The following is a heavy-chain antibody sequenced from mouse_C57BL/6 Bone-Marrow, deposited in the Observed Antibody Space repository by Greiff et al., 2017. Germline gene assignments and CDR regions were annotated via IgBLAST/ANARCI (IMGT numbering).Heavy chain of an antibody. Sequence: QVQLQQPGAELVRPGTSVKLSCKASGYTFTSYWMHWVKQRPGQGLEWIGVIDPSDSYTNYNQKFKGKATLTVDTSSSTAYMQLSSLTSEDSAVYYCAEGVAYWGQGTLVTVSA. CDR2: IDPSDSYT. CDR1: GYTFTSYW. CDR3: AEGVAY. J-gene: IGHJ3*01. V-gene: IGHV1-59*01.